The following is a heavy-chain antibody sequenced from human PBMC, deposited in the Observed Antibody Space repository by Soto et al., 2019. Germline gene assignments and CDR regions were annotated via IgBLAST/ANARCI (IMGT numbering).Heavy chain of an antibody. CDR3: ARCTVDTIVTSGWCHYLDP. J-gene: IGHJ5*02. CDR2: VSGSGGTT. Sequence: EVQLLDSGGGLVQPGGSLRLSCAASGFTFSSSAMSWVRQAPGKGLEWVSAVSGSGGTTYYADSVRGRFTISRDNSKNTMYLHMNSLRAEDTAIYFCARCTVDTIVTSGWCHYLDPWGQGTRVTVSS. V-gene: IGHV3-23*01. D-gene: IGHD6-19*01. CDR1: GFTFSSSA.